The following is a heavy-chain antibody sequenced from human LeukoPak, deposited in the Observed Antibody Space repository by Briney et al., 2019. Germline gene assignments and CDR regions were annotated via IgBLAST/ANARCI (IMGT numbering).Heavy chain of an antibody. CDR3: AKPAGYCSGGSCQPNWFDP. CDR1: GFTFSSYG. CDR2: IRYDGSNK. D-gene: IGHD2-15*01. Sequence: PGGSLRLSCAASGFTFSSYGMHWVRQAPGKGLEWVAFIRYDGSNKYYADSVKGRFTISRDNSKNTLYLQMNSLRAEDTAVYYCAKPAGYCSGGSCQPNWFDPWGQGTLVTVSS. J-gene: IGHJ5*02. V-gene: IGHV3-30*02.